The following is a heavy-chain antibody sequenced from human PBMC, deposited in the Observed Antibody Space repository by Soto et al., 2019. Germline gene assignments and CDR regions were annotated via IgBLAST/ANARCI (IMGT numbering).Heavy chain of an antibody. D-gene: IGHD3-22*01. CDR2: IYYSGST. J-gene: IGHJ4*02. Sequence: PSETLSLTCTVSGGSISSGGYYWSWIRQHPGKGLEWIGYIYYSGSTYYNPSLKSRVTISVDTSKNQFSLKLSSVTAADTAVYYCARGPITMIALGGVAPPIDYWGQGTLVTVSS. CDR3: ARGPITMIALGGVAPPIDY. CDR1: GGSISSGGYY. V-gene: IGHV4-31*03.